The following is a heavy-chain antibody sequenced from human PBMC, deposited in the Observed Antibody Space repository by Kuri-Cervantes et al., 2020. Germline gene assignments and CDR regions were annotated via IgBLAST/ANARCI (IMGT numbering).Heavy chain of an antibody. V-gene: IGHV4-31*02. CDR2: IYYSGST. Sequence: LRLSCTVSGGSISSGGYYWSWIRQHPGRGLEWIGYIYYSGSTYYNPSLKSRVTISVDTSKNQFSLKLSSVTAADTAVYYCARGFLRLLWFGELSNWFDPWGQGTLVTVSS. CDR1: GGSISSGGYY. CDR3: ARGFLRLLWFGELSNWFDP. D-gene: IGHD3-10*01. J-gene: IGHJ5*02.